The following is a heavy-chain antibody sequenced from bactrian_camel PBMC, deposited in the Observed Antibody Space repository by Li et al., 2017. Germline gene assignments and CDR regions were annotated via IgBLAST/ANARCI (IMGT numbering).Heavy chain of an antibody. Sequence: HVQLVESGGGSAQAGGSLRLSCVASGYWTNSNCMAWFRQAPGKEREGVAVLDNVGSTNYADSVKGRFTISKDNAKNTLYLQMNSLVPEDTAMYYCAAVGGYSDYDVCDIWEDMYNYWGQGTQVTVS. CDR2: LDNVGST. CDR3: AAVGGYSDYDVCDIWEDMYNY. J-gene: IGHJ4*01. CDR1: GYWTNSNC. V-gene: IGHV3S53*01. D-gene: IGHD4*01.